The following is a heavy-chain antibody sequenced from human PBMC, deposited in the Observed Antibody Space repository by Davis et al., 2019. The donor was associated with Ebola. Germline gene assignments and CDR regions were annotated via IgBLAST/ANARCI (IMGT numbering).Heavy chain of an antibody. V-gene: IGHV5-51*01. J-gene: IGHJ4*02. CDR3: ARAISGTLDPYYFDY. D-gene: IGHD1-7*01. Sequence: GESLKISCKASGYSFTNYWIGWVRQLHGKGLEWMAIIYHEDLDKRYSPSFRGQVTISVDKSSSTAFLLWSSLKASDTAIYYCARAISGTLDPYYFDYWGQGTPITVSS. CDR1: GYSFTNYW. CDR2: IYHEDLDK.